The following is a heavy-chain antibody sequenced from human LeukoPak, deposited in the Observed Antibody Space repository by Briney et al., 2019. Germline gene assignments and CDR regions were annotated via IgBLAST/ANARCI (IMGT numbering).Heavy chain of an antibody. J-gene: IGHJ6*03. CDR2: MNPNSGNT. V-gene: IGHV1-8*03. CDR3: ARVYRSFDDYYYYYYMDV. D-gene: IGHD3-16*01. Sequence: ASVKVSCKASGYTFTSYDINWVRQATGQGLEWMGWMNPNSGNTGYAQKFQGRVTITRNTSISTAYMELSSLRSEDTAVYYCARVYRSFDDYYYYYYMDVWGKGTTVTVSS. CDR1: GYTFTSYD.